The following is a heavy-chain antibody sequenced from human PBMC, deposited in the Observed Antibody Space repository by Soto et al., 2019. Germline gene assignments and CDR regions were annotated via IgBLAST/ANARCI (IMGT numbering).Heavy chain of an antibody. D-gene: IGHD6-13*01. CDR3: TTDSSSWSGFDY. Sequence: GGSLRLSCAASGFTFSNAWMSWVRQAPGKGLEWVGRIKSKTDGGTTDYAAPVKGRFTISRDDSKNTLYLQMSSLKTEDTAVYYCTTDSSSWSGFDYWGQGTLVTVSS. CDR2: IKSKTDGGTT. V-gene: IGHV3-15*01. J-gene: IGHJ4*02. CDR1: GFTFSNAW.